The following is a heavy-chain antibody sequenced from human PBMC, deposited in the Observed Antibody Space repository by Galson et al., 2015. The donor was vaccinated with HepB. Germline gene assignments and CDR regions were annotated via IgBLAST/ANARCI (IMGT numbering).Heavy chain of an antibody. Sequence: SVKVSCKASGYTFTSYYMHWVRQAPGQGLEWMGIINPSGGSTSYAQKFQGRVTMTSDTSTSTVYMELSSLRSEDTAVYYCARCSGGSCYSGYFQHWGQGTLVTVSS. D-gene: IGHD2-15*01. J-gene: IGHJ1*01. CDR3: ARCSGGSCYSGYFQH. V-gene: IGHV1-46*01. CDR1: GYTFTSYY. CDR2: INPSGGST.